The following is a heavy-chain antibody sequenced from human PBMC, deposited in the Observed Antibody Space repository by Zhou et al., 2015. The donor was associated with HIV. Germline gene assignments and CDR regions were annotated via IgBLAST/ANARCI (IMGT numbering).Heavy chain of an antibody. Sequence: QVQLVQSGAEVKKPGSSVKVSCKASGGTFSSYAISWVRQAPGQGLEWMGGIIPIFGTANYAQKFQGRVTITADESTSTAYMELSSLRSEDTAVYYCARDSDCSSTSCYRSPLLYGMDVVGPRDPRSPSP. J-gene: IGHJ6*02. D-gene: IGHD2-2*01. CDR1: GGTFSSYA. CDR2: IIPIFGTA. CDR3: ARDSDCSSTSCYRSPLLYGMDV. V-gene: IGHV1-69*12.